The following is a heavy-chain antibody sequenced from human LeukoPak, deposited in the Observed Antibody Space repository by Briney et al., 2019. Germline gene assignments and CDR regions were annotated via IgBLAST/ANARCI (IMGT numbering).Heavy chain of an antibody. CDR2: INHSGST. CDR1: GGSFSGYY. V-gene: IGHV4-34*01. CDR3: ARHLSDSSSWYIGSQRPSKLDP. J-gene: IGHJ5*02. D-gene: IGHD6-13*01. Sequence: PSETLSLTCAVYGGSFSGYYWSWIRQPPGKGLEWIGEINHSGSTNYNPSLKSRVTISVDTSKNQFSLKLSSVTAADTAVYYCARHLSDSSSWYIGSQRPSKLDPWGQGTLVTVSS.